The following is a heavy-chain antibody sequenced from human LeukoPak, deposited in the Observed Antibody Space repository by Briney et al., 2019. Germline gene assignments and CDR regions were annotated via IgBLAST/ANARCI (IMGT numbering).Heavy chain of an antibody. CDR2: IKQDGSEK. V-gene: IGHV3-7*01. Sequence: PGGSLRLSCAASGFTFSSYLMSWVRQAPGKGLEWVANIKQDGSEKYYVDSVKGRFTISRDNAKNSLYLQMNSLRAEDTAAYYCAREGTFEGIDYWGQGTLVTVSS. CDR3: AREGTFEGIDY. J-gene: IGHJ4*02. D-gene: IGHD3-9*01. CDR1: GFTFSSYL.